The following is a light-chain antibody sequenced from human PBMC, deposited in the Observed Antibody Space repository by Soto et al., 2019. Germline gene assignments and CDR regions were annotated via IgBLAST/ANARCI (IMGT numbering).Light chain of an antibody. CDR3: QHYGA. CDR1: QSINNW. Sequence: DIQMTQSPSTLSASVGDRVTITCRASQSINNWLAWYQQKPGKAPKVLIYKAFALETGVPSRVSGSGSGTEFTLTISSLQADDFATYYCQHYGAFGQGTKVEIK. J-gene: IGKJ1*01. CDR2: KAF. V-gene: IGKV1-5*03.